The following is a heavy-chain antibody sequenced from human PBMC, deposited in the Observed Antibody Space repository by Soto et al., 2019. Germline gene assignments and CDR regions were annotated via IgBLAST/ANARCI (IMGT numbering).Heavy chain of an antibody. CDR1: GFALTARPVD. J-gene: IGHJ4*02. Sequence: QITLKESGPSLVKPTQALTLTCTFSGFALTARPVDVPWDRQPTEKALERLAFIYWDDDKRYSPSLRSRLTVSKDTAQNQVGPTRTNMAPVDTATYLGAHRRESDDAWKDGSFYYWGRGILDAVSS. CDR2: IYWDDDK. V-gene: IGHV2-5*02. CDR3: AHRRESDDAWKDGSFYY. D-gene: IGHD3-16*01.